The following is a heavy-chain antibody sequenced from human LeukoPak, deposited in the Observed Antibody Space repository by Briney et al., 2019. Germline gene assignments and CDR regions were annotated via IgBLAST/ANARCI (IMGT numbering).Heavy chain of an antibody. V-gene: IGHV3-33*06. CDR1: GFTFSSYG. Sequence: PGGSLRLSCAASGFTFSSYGMHWVRQAPGKGLEWVAVIWYDGSNKYYADSVKGRFTISRDNSKNTLYLQMNSLRAEDTAVYYCAKDGGVVVIGDELDYWGQRTLVTVSS. D-gene: IGHD3-22*01. CDR3: AKDGGVVVIGDELDY. CDR2: IWYDGSNK. J-gene: IGHJ4*02.